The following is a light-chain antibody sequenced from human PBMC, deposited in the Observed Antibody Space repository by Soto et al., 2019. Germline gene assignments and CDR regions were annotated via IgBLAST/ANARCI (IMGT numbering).Light chain of an antibody. J-gene: IGKJ4*01. Sequence: DIVLTPSPATLSLSPVESATLSCRASQSVSSYISWYQQKPGQAPRLLIYGAFNRATGIPARFSGSGSGTDFTLTISRLEPEDFAVYYCQQYGSSPPLTFGGGTKVDIK. CDR3: QQYGSSPPLT. V-gene: IGKV3-20*01. CDR1: QSVSSY. CDR2: GAF.